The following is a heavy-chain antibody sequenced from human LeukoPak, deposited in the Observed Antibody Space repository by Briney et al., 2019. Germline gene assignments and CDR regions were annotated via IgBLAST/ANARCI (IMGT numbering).Heavy chain of an antibody. Sequence: SETLSLTCTVSGVSINSHYWNWIRQPPGKGLEWIGHIYYTGTTNYNPSLKSRVTISVDRSKNHFSLKLKSVTNADTAVYYCATESLGGIDLTGPGAYYYMDVWGKGTTVTVSS. V-gene: IGHV4-59*11. D-gene: IGHD3-9*01. CDR3: ATESLGGIDLTGPGAYYYMDV. CDR2: IYYTGTT. CDR1: GVSINSHY. J-gene: IGHJ6*03.